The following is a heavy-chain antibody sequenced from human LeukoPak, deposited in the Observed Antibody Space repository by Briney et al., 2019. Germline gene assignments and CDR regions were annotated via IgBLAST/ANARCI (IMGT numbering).Heavy chain of an antibody. CDR2: FYTSATP. J-gene: IGHJ4*02. CDR1: GGSISRGSYF. CDR3: ARGGGY. Sequence: PSETLSLTCTVSGGSISRGSYFWSWIRQPAGKGLEWIGRFYTSATPNYNPSLKSRVTISVDTSRNQFSLKLSSVTAADTAVYYCARGGGYWGQGTLVTVSS. V-gene: IGHV4-61*02. D-gene: IGHD3-10*01.